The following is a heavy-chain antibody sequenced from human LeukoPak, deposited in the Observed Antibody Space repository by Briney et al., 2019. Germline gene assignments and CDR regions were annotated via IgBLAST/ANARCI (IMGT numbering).Heavy chain of an antibody. CDR3: VRESGDYGSADMPGYYYYMDV. Sequence: GGSLRLSCAASGFTFRSYAMSWVRQAPGKGLEWVSSISGSGDSTYYADSVKGRFTISRDNSKNTVYLQMTTLRAEDTALYYCVRESGDYGSADMPGYYYYMDVWAKGTTVIVSS. V-gene: IGHV3-23*01. J-gene: IGHJ6*03. D-gene: IGHD3-10*01. CDR2: ISGSGDST. CDR1: GFTFRSYA.